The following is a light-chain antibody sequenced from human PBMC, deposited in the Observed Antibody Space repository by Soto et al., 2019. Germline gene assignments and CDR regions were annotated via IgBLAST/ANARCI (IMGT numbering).Light chain of an antibody. Sequence: DIQMTQSPSSVSASVGDRVTITCRASQYINSWLTWYQQKPGKAPKVLIYIASRLQPGVPSRFSGRGSGTEFSLTISNLQPEDFATYFCQQSKSFPLTFGGGTKVEIK. V-gene: IGKV1-12*01. CDR1: QYINSW. CDR2: IAS. CDR3: QQSKSFPLT. J-gene: IGKJ4*01.